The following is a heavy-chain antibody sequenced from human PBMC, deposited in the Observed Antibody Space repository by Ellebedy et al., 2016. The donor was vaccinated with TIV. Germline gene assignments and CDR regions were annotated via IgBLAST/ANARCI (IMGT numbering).Heavy chain of an antibody. V-gene: IGHV4-59*01. CDR2: IFHTGDT. CDR3: ARWGASSKYFDY. Sequence: MPGGSLRLSCTVSGASISSYYWSWIRQPPGKGLEWIGFIFHTGDTNYSPSLKSRVAISLDTSKNQFSLKLTSVTDADTAVYYCARWGASSKYFDYWGLGTLVTVAS. J-gene: IGHJ4*02. CDR1: GASISSYY. D-gene: IGHD3-16*01.